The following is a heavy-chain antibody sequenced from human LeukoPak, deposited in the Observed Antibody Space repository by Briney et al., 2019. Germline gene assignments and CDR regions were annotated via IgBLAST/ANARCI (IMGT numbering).Heavy chain of an antibody. V-gene: IGHV7-4-1*02. CDR3: ARDAVYDFWSGYSITYGMDV. Sequence: ASVKVSCKASGYTFTSYAMHWVRQAPGQGLEWMGWINTNTGNPTYAQGFTGRFVFSLDTSVSTAYLQISSLKAEDTAVYYCARDAVYDFWSGYSITYGMDVWGQGTTVTVSS. D-gene: IGHD3-3*01. J-gene: IGHJ6*02. CDR2: INTNTGNP. CDR1: GYTFTSYA.